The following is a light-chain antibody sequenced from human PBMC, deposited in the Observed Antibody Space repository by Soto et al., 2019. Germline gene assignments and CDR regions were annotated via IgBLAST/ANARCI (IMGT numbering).Light chain of an antibody. V-gene: IGLV1-40*01. CDR3: QSYDNRLGGSRV. CDR1: TSNIGANFD. Sequence: QSVLTQPPSVFGAPGQRVSISCSGNTSNIGANFDVNWYQQFPGAAPKLLISVNTNRPSGVPDRFSASKSGTSASLAITGLQTEDEADYYCQSYDNRLGGSRVFGGGTKLTVL. J-gene: IGLJ3*02. CDR2: VNT.